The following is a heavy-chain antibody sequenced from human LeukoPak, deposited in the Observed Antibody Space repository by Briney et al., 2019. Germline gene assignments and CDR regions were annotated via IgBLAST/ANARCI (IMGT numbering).Heavy chain of an antibody. Sequence: SQTLSLTCAISGDSVSSNSAAWNWIRQSPSRGLEWLGRTYYRSKWYNDYAVSVKSRITINPDTSKNQFSLQLNSVTPEDTAVYYCARSPFRYDSSGYYWSAFDIWGQGTMVTVSS. J-gene: IGHJ3*02. CDR2: TYYRSKWYN. V-gene: IGHV6-1*01. CDR3: ARSPFRYDSSGYYWSAFDI. D-gene: IGHD3-22*01. CDR1: GDSVSSNSAA.